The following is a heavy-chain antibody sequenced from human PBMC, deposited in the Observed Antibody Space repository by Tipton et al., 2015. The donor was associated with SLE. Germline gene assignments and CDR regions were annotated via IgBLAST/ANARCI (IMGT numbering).Heavy chain of an antibody. V-gene: IGHV4-39*07. J-gene: IGHJ6*02. CDR1: GGSISSSSYY. Sequence: TLSLTCAVYGGSISSSSYYWGWIRQPPGKGLEWIGSIYYSGSTYYNPSLKSRVTISVDTSKNQFSLKLSSVTAADTAVYYCATHGAWGYYYYYGMDVWGQGTTVTVSS. CDR2: IYYSGST. D-gene: IGHD1-26*01. CDR3: ATHGAWGYYYYYGMDV.